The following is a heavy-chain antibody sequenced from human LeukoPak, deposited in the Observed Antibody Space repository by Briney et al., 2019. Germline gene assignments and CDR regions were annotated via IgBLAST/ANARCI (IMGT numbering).Heavy chain of an antibody. V-gene: IGHV4-59*01. Sequence: SETLSLTCTVSGGSISSYYWSWIRQPPGKGLEWIGYIYYSGSTNYNPFLRSRVTISIDTSKKHFFLKLKSVTAADTAVYYCATGYGDFRVEGRYFYSWGQGTLVTVSS. CDR2: IYYSGST. CDR1: GGSISSYY. J-gene: IGHJ4*02. D-gene: IGHD4-17*01. CDR3: ATGYGDFRVEGRYFYS.